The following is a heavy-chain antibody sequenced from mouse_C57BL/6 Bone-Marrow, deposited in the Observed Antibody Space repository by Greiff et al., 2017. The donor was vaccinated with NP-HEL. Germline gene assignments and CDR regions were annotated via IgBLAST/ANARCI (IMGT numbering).Heavy chain of an antibody. CDR1: GFTFSNYW. CDR3: TGRGLRRGYAMDY. V-gene: IGHV6-3*01. J-gene: IGHJ4*01. Sequence: EVQLQESGGGLVQPGGSMKLSCVASGFTFSNYWLNWVRQSPEKGLEWVAQIRLKSDNYATHYAESVKGRFTISRDDSKSSVYLQMNNLRAEDTGIYYCTGRGLRRGYAMDYWGQGTSVTVSS. D-gene: IGHD2-4*01. CDR2: IRLKSDNYAT.